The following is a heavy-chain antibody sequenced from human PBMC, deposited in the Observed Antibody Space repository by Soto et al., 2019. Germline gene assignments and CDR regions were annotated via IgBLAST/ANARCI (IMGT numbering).Heavy chain of an antibody. CDR2: ISWDGGST. CDR1: GFTFDDYA. CDR3: AKGLVRYSGSYYYYYYGMDV. J-gene: IGHJ6*02. D-gene: IGHD1-26*01. V-gene: IGHV3-43D*03. Sequence: GGSLRLSCAASGFTFDDYAMHWVRQAPGKGLEWVSLISWDGGSTYYADSVKGRFTISRDNSKNSLYLQMNSLRAEDTALYYCAKGLVRYSGSYYYYYYGMDVWGQGTTVTVSS.